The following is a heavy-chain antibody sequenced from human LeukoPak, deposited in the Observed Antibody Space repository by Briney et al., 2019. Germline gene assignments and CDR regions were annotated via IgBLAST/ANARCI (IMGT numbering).Heavy chain of an antibody. Sequence: PGGSLRLSCAASGFTFSSYSMNWVRQAPGKGLEWVSSISSSSSYIYYADSVKGRFTISRDNAKNSLYLQMNSLRAEDTAVYYCARDKCRVVPGLCYYMDVWGKETTVTVSS. CDR2: ISSSSSYI. D-gene: IGHD2-15*01. CDR3: ARDKCRVVPGLCYYMDV. J-gene: IGHJ6*03. V-gene: IGHV3-21*01. CDR1: GFTFSSYS.